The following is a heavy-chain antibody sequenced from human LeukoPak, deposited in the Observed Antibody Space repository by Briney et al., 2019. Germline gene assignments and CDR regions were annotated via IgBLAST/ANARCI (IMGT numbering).Heavy chain of an antibody. J-gene: IGHJ3*02. CDR2: ISGYTGNT. V-gene: IGHV1-18*01. CDR3: ARGDVLRYFDWLSNAFDI. Sequence: VASVKVSCKTSGYTFTNYGISWVRQAPGQGLEWMGWISGYTGNTNFEQRFQGRVTMATDTSTSTAYMELRSLRSDDTAVYYCARGDVLRYFDWLSNAFDIWGQGTMVTVSS. CDR1: GYTFTNYG. D-gene: IGHD3-9*01.